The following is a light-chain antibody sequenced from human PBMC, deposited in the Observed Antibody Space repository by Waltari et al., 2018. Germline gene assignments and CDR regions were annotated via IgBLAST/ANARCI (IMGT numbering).Light chain of an antibody. J-gene: IGLJ1*01. Sequence: QSVLTQPHSASGTPGQRVTISLSGSRSNTGSNVVNWYQQLPGTAPKLHIHSSNQRPSGVPDRFSGSKSGTSASLAISGLQSEDEADYHCGAWDASLNGYVFGTGTKVTVL. CDR3: GAWDASLNGYV. CDR2: SSN. CDR1: RSNTGSNV. V-gene: IGLV1-44*01.